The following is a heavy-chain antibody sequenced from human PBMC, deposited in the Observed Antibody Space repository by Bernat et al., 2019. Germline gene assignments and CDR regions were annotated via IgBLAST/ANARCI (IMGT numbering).Heavy chain of an antibody. Sequence: QLQLQESGPGLVKPSETLSLTCTVSGGSISSSSYYWGWIRQPPGKGLEWIGSIYYSGSTYYNPSLKSRVTISVDTSKIQFSLKLSSVTAAETAVYYCASIPRYCGGDCYRGDAFDIWGQGTMVTVSS. CDR1: GGSISSSSYY. J-gene: IGHJ3*02. D-gene: IGHD2-21*02. CDR2: IYYSGST. CDR3: ASIPRYCGGDCYRGDAFDI. V-gene: IGHV4-39*01.